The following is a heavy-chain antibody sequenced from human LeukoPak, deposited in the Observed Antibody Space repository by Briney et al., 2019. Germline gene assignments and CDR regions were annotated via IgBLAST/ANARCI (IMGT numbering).Heavy chain of an antibody. J-gene: IGHJ4*02. CDR2: ISAYNGNT. D-gene: IGHD2-15*01. Sequence: ASVKVSCKASGYTFTSYGISWVRQAPGQGLEWMGWISAYNGNTNYAQKLQGRVTMTTDTSTSTAYMELSSLRSEDTAVYYCAREGSGIYYFDYWGQGTLVTVSS. CDR3: AREGSGIYYFDY. CDR1: GYTFTSYG. V-gene: IGHV1-18*01.